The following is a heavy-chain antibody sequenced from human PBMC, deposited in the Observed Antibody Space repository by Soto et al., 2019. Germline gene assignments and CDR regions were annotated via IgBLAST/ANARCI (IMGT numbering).Heavy chain of an antibody. J-gene: IGHJ3*02. CDR1: GFSFSSYW. D-gene: IGHD4-17*01. CDR3: AKGGDYGDYVGAFDI. CDR2: ISGSGGST. V-gene: IGHV3-23*01. Sequence: GVSLRLSCEASGFSFSSYWMNWVRQAPGKGLEWVSAISGSGGSTYYADSVKGRFTISRDNSKNTLYLQMNSLRAEDTAVYYCAKGGDYGDYVGAFDIWGQGTMVPVS.